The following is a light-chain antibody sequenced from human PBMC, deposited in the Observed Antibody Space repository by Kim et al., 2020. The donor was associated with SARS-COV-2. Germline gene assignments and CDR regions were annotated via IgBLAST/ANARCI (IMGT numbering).Light chain of an antibody. V-gene: IGKV3-20*01. CDR3: HQYGSSPQT. J-gene: IGKJ4*01. CDR2: GAS. CDR1: QSVTSSS. Sequence: LSPGERVTLSCRASQSVTSSSLAWYQQKPGQGPRLLIYGASSRATDIPDRFSGGGSGADFTLTISRLEPEDFAVYYCHQYGSSPQTFGGGTKVEI.